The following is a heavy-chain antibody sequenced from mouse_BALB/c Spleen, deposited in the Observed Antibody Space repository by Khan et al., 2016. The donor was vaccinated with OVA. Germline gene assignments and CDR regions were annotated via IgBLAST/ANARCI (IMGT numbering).Heavy chain of an antibody. D-gene: IGHD2-1*01. J-gene: IGHJ3*01. CDR1: GYTFTAYW. CDR3: SRRGLYGIVAY. CDR2: IDPSTDYT. V-gene: IGHV1-7*01. Sequence: QVQLQQSGAELAKPGASVKMSCKASGYTFTAYWVHWVKQRPGQGLEWIGYIDPSTDYTEYNQRFKDKTTLTTDKSSSTALMQLIILTSEDSAVYYWSRRGLYGIVAYWGQGTLVTVSA.